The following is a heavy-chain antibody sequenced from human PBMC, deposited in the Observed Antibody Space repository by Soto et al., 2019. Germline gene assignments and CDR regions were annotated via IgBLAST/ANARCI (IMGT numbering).Heavy chain of an antibody. D-gene: IGHD2-15*01. CDR2: ISAYNGNT. CDR1: GYTFTSYG. V-gene: IGHV1-18*01. Sequence: GASVKVSCKASGYTFTSYGISWVRQAPGQGLEWMGWISAYNGNTNYAQKLQGRVTTTTDTSTSTAYMELRSLRSDDTAVYYCARRQDCSGGSCPQNYGMDVWGQGTTVTVSS. CDR3: ARRQDCSGGSCPQNYGMDV. J-gene: IGHJ6*02.